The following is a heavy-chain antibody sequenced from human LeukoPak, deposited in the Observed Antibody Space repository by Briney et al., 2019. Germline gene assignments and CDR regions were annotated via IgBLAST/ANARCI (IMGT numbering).Heavy chain of an antibody. CDR3: ARGYCTNGVCYDLFDP. CDR2: IIPIFGTA. Sequence: XVKVSCKASGGTFSSYAISWVRQAPGQGLEWMGGIIPIFGTANYAQKFQGRVTITADESTSTAYMELSSLRSEDTAVYYCARGYCTNGVCYDLFDPWGQGTLVTVSS. D-gene: IGHD2-8*01. CDR1: GGTFSSYA. J-gene: IGHJ5*02. V-gene: IGHV1-69*01.